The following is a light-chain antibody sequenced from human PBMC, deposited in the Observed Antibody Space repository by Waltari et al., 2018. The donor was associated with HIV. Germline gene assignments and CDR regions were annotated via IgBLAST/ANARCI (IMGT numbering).Light chain of an antibody. J-gene: IGLJ3*02. CDR2: EVS. Sequence: QSALTQPPSASGSPGPSVTISCPGTSSDVGGYNYLPWYQQHPGKAPKLMIYEVSKRPSGVPDRFSGSKSGNTASLTVSGLQAEDEADYYCSSYAGSNKGWVFGGGTKLTVL. V-gene: IGLV2-8*01. CDR1: SSDVGGYNY. CDR3: SSYAGSNKGWV.